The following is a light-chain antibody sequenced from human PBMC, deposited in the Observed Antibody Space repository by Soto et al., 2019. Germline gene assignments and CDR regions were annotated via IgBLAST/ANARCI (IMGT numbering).Light chain of an antibody. CDR1: QSVSSN. CDR3: QQYNNWPPVT. J-gene: IGKJ1*01. CDR2: GAS. Sequence: EIVMTQSRSTLSVSPGRRSTIACRASQSVSSNLAWYQQKPGQAPRLIXYGASTRATGIPARFSGSGSGTEFTLTISSLQSEDFAVYYCQQYNNWPPVTFGQGTKVDIK. V-gene: IGKV3-15*01.